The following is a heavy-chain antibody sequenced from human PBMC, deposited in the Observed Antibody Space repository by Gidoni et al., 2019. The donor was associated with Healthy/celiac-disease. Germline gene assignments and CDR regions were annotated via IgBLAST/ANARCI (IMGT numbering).Heavy chain of an antibody. CDR3: ARHFSEFLYNTMVRGSDGAFDI. V-gene: IGHV4-39*01. D-gene: IGHD3-10*01. J-gene: IGHJ3*02. CDR1: GGSISSSSYY. CDR2: IYYSGST. Sequence: QLQLQESGPGLVKPSETLSLTCTVSGGSISSSSYYWGWIRQPPGKGLEWIGSIYYSGSTYYNPSLKSRVTISVDTSKNQFSLKLSSVTAADTAVYYCARHFSEFLYNTMVRGSDGAFDIWGQGTMVTVSS.